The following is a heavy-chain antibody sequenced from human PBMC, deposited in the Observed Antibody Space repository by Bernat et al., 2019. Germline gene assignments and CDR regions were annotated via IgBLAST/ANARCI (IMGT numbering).Heavy chain of an antibody. Sequence: EVQLVESGGGLVQPGGSLRLSCAASGFSFSNYNMNWVRQAPGKGLEWVSYISSSSSTIYYADSVKGRFTISRDNDKNSLYLQMNGLRDEDTAVYYCARDQAIGYWGQGTLVTVSS. D-gene: IGHD3-10*01. V-gene: IGHV3-48*02. CDR1: GFSFSNYN. CDR3: ARDQAIGY. J-gene: IGHJ4*02. CDR2: ISSSSSTI.